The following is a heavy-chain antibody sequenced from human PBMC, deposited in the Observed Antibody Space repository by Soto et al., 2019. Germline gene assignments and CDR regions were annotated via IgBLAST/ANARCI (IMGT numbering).Heavy chain of an antibody. V-gene: IGHV3-30*18. D-gene: IGHD6-6*01. CDR3: AKVVRADTTSYNFYYYSGMDV. J-gene: IGHJ6*02. CDR1: GFSFSTYV. Sequence: PRLSFAASGFSFSTYVMHWVRQAPGKGLEWMAVISNDGSIKYYSDSVKGRFTISRDNSKDTLFLQMNSLRGEDTAVYYCAKVVRADTTSYNFYYYSGMDVWGQGTTVTVSS. CDR2: ISNDGSIK.